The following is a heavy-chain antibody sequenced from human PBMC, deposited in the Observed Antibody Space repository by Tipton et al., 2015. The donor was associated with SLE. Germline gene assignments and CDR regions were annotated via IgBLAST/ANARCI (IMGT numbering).Heavy chain of an antibody. J-gene: IGHJ6*02. CDR3: ARSFVPTALYGMDV. D-gene: IGHD6-6*01. CDR1: GFTFSNYA. CDR2: IWHDGSNE. V-gene: IGHV3-30*04. Sequence: SLRLSCAASGFTFSNYAMHWVRQAPGKGLEWVAVIWHDGSNEYYGDYVKGRFTISRDNSRNTLYLQMNSLRAEDTAVYYCARSFVPTALYGMDVWGQGTTVTVSS.